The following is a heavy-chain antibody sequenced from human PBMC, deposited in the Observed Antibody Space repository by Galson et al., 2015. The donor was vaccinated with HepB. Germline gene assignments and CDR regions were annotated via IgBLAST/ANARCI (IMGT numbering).Heavy chain of an antibody. CDR2: IRTKANDYAT. J-gene: IGHJ6*01. CDR3: FHQGPIGLPPGALLQEHL. D-gene: IGHD1-26*01. Sequence: SLRLSCAASGSTFSGSAIHWVRQAPGKGLEWVGRIRTKANDYATAYGESLKGRFTISRDDAKKSLYLQMNTLRVESRVFHLRFHQGPIGLPPGALLQEHLWG. CDR1: GSTFSGSA. V-gene: IGHV3-73*01.